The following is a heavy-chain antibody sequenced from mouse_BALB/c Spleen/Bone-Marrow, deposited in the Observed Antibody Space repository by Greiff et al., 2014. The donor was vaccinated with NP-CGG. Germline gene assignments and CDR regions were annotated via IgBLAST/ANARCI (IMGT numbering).Heavy chain of an antibody. CDR3: ARDQGYYAMDY. Sequence: EVQLQQSGPDLVKPFQSLSLTCTVTGYSITSGYSWHWIRQFPGNKLEWMGYIHYSGSTNYNPSLKSRISITRDTSKNKFFLQLNSVTTEDTATYYCARDQGYYAMDYWGQGTSVTVSS. CDR1: GYSITSGYS. CDR2: IHYSGST. J-gene: IGHJ4*01. V-gene: IGHV3-1*02.